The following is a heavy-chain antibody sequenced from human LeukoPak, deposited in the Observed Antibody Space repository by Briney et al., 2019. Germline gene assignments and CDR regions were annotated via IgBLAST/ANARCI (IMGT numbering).Heavy chain of an antibody. J-gene: IGHJ3*02. CDR1: GFIFSNYA. V-gene: IGHV3-64*04. Sequence: GGSLRLSCSASGFIFSNYAMYWVRQAPGKGPEYVSAINSNGGSTFYADSVKGRFTISRDNSKNTLYLQMNSLRAEDTAVYYCARDLYSGYEKAFDIWGQGTMVTVSS. D-gene: IGHD5-12*01. CDR2: INSNGGST. CDR3: ARDLYSGYEKAFDI.